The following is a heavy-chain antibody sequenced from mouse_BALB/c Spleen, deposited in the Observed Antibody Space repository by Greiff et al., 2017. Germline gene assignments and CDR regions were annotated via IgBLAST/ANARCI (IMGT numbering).Heavy chain of an antibody. CDR1: GFTFSDYY. CDR2: ISDGGSYT. Sequence: EVMLVESRGGLVKPGGSLKLSCAASGFTFSDYYMYWVRQTPEKRLEWVATISDGGSYTYYPDSVKGRFTISRDNAKNNLYLQMSSLKSEDTAMYYCASGFAYWGQGTLVTVSA. V-gene: IGHV5-4*02. CDR3: ASGFAY. J-gene: IGHJ3*01.